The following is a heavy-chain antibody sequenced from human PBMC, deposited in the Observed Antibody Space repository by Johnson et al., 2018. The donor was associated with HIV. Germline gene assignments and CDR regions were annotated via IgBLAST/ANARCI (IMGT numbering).Heavy chain of an antibody. CDR3: ARGGGSSSWYQADAFDI. CDR2: IYSDGST. V-gene: IGHV3-66*02. J-gene: IGHJ3*02. CDR1: GFTFSSFA. Sequence: VQLVESGGGLVQPGGSLRLSCAASGFTFSSFAMSWVRKAPGRGLEWVSLIYSDGSTYYADSVKGRFTISRDDSKNTLYLQMSSLRAEDTAVYYCARGGGSSSWYQADAFDIWGQGTMVTVSS. D-gene: IGHD6-13*01.